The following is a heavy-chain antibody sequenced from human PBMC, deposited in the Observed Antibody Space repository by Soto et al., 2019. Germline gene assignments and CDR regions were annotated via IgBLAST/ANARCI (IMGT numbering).Heavy chain of an antibody. V-gene: IGHV1-18*01. CDR3: ARDLSALIVVVITGYYGMDV. Sequence: QVQLVQSGAEVKKPGASVKVSCKASGYTFTSYGISWVRQAPGQGLEWMGWISAYNGNTNYAQKLQGRVTMTTDTSTSTAYMELRRLRSDDKAVYYCARDLSALIVVVITGYYGMDVWGQGTTVTVSS. CDR1: GYTFTSYG. CDR2: ISAYNGNT. J-gene: IGHJ6*02. D-gene: IGHD3-22*01.